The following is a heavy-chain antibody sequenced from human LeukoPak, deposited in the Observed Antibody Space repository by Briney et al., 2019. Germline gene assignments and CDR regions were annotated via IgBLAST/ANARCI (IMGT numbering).Heavy chain of an antibody. V-gene: IGHV4-39*01. J-gene: IGHJ6*03. CDR1: GGSISSSSYY. D-gene: IGHD4-23*01. CDR2: IYYSGST. CDR3: ARHEASVGPLLYYYYYMDV. Sequence: SETLSLTCTVSGGSISSSSYYCSWIRQPPGQGLGWIGSIYYSGSTYYNPSLKSRVTISVGTSKNQFSLKLSSVTAADTAVYYCARHEASVGPLLYYYYYMDVWGKGTTVTVSS.